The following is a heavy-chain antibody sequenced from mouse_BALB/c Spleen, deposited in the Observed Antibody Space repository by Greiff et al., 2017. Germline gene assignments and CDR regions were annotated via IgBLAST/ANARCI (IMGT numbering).Heavy chain of an antibody. Sequence: EVKLQESGGGLVKPGGSLKLSCAASGFTFSDYYMYWVRQTPEKRLEWVATISDGGSYTYYPDSVKGRFTISRDNAKNNLYLQMSSLKSEDTAMYYCASSFDYWGQGTTLTVSS. CDR3: ASSFDY. J-gene: IGHJ2*01. CDR2: ISDGGSYT. V-gene: IGHV5-4*02. CDR1: GFTFSDYY.